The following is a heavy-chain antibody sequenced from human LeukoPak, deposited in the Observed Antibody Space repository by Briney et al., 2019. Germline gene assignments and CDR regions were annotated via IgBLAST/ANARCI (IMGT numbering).Heavy chain of an antibody. J-gene: IGHJ4*02. CDR3: TRADGILTGYYFDY. Sequence: PGGSLRLSCTASGFTFGDYAMSWFRQAPGKGLEWVGFIRSKAYGGTTEYAASVKGRFTISRDDSKSIAYLQMNSLKTEDTAVYYCTRADGILTGYYFDYWGQGTLVTVSS. V-gene: IGHV3-49*03. CDR1: GFTFGDYA. D-gene: IGHD3-9*01. CDR2: IRSKAYGGTT.